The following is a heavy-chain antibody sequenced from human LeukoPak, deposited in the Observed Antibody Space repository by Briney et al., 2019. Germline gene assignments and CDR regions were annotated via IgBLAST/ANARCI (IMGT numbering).Heavy chain of an antibody. CDR1: GFTVSSSY. V-gene: IGHV3-53*01. D-gene: IGHD6-13*01. CDR3: ARGLPAAASTFDY. Sequence: PGESLRLSCAASGFTVSSSYMSWVRQAPGKGLEWVSFISSGGNTHYADSVKGRFTISRDNSKNTLYLQMNSLRAEDTAVYYCARGLPAAASTFDYWGQGTLVTVSS. J-gene: IGHJ4*02. CDR2: ISSGGNT.